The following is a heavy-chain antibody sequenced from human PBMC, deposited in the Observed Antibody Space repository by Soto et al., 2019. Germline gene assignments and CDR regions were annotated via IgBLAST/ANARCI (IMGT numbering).Heavy chain of an antibody. CDR1: GGSISSNNW. D-gene: IGHD3-22*01. CDR3: ARKDYFDTTLDY. J-gene: IGHJ4*02. Sequence: SETLSLTCAVSGGSISSNNWWNWVRQPPGKGLEWIGEIYHSGSTNYNPSLKSRVTISVDKSKNQFSLKLSSVTAADTAVYYCARKDYFDTTLDYWGQGTLVT. V-gene: IGHV4-4*02. CDR2: IYHSGST.